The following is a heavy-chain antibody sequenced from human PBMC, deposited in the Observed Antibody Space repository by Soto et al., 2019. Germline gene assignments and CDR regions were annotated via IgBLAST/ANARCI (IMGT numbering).Heavy chain of an antibody. CDR2: ISAYNGNT. V-gene: IGHV1-18*01. J-gene: IGHJ4*02. CDR3: ARDPPPPDY. CDR1: GYTFASYA. Sequence: QVQLVQSGAEVKKPGASVKVSCKASGYTFASYAISWMRQAPGQGLEWMGWISAYNGNTSDAQKPQGRVTMTTATSTSTAYAELRSVRSDDTAVYYCARDPPPPDYWGQGTLVTVSS.